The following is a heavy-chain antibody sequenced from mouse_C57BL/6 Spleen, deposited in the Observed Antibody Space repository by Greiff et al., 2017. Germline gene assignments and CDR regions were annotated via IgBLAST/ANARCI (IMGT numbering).Heavy chain of an antibody. CDR1: GYTFTSYG. CDR2: IYPRSGNT. Sequence: QVQLQQSGAELARPGASVKLSCKASGYTFTSYGISWVKQRTGQGLEWIGEIYPRSGNTYYNEKFKGKATLTADKSSSTAYMELRSLTSEDSAVYFCARSLITTVALRFDYWGQGTTLTVSS. D-gene: IGHD1-1*01. V-gene: IGHV1-81*01. CDR3: ARSLITTVALRFDY. J-gene: IGHJ2*01.